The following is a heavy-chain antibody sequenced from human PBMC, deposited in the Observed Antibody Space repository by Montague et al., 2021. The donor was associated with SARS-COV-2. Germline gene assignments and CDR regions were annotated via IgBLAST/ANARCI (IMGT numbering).Heavy chain of an antibody. Sequence: SLRLSCAASGFTFSSFSMNWVRQAPGKRLEWVASISSERTYILYAESVRGRFTVSRDNAQNLLFLQMNSLRAEDTALYYCARFETSKFYSSGVDVWGQGTTVTVSS. D-gene: IGHD2-15*01. CDR2: ISSERTYI. V-gene: IGHV3-21*01. J-gene: IGHJ6*02. CDR1: GFTFSSFS. CDR3: ARFETSKFYSSGVDV.